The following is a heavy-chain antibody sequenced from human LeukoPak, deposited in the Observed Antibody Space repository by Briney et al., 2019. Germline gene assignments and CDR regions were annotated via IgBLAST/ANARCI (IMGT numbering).Heavy chain of an antibody. Sequence: SETLSLTCAVSGYSISSGYYWGWIRQPPGKGVEWIGSIYHSGSTYYNPSLKSRVTISVDTSKNQFSLKLSSVTAADTAVYYCARRRGSESEYYFDYWGQGTLVTVSS. J-gene: IGHJ4*02. D-gene: IGHD3-10*01. CDR2: IYHSGST. V-gene: IGHV4-38-2*01. CDR3: ARRRGSESEYYFDY. CDR1: GYSISSGYY.